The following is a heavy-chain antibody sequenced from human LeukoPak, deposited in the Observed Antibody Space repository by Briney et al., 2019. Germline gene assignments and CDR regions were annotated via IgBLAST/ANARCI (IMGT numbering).Heavy chain of an antibody. Sequence: PGGSLRLSCAASGFTFSDYYMSWIRQAPGKGLEWVSYISSSGSTIYYADSVKGRFTISRDNAKNSLYLQTNSLRAEDTAVYSCARMTHTYYYDSSGYHWSYYFDYWGQGTLVTVSS. CDR2: ISSSGSTI. V-gene: IGHV3-11*01. D-gene: IGHD3-22*01. J-gene: IGHJ4*02. CDR1: GFTFSDYY. CDR3: ARMTHTYYYDSSGYHWSYYFDY.